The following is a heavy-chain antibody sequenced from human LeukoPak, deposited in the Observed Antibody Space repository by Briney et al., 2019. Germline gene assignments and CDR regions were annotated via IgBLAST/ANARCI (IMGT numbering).Heavy chain of an antibody. J-gene: IGHJ4*02. Sequence: GGSLRLSCAASGFTFSSYSMNWVRQAPGKGLEWVSSTSSSSSYIYYADSVKGRFTISRDNAKNSLYLQMNSLRAEDTAVYYCARIWAAADPFDYWGQGTLVTVSS. V-gene: IGHV3-21*01. CDR1: GFTFSSYS. D-gene: IGHD6-13*01. CDR2: TSSSSSYI. CDR3: ARIWAAADPFDY.